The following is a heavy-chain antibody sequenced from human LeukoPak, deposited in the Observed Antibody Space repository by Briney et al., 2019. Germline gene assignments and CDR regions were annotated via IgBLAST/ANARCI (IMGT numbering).Heavy chain of an antibody. Sequence: GGSLRLSCAASGFTFSSYWMSWVRRPPGKGLEWVSDIYNAGATTYYGDSVKGRFTISRDNSKNTLYLQMSRLRAEDTAVYYCVRVVAGKEAYWGQGILVTVSS. CDR2: IYNAGATT. V-gene: IGHV3-23*01. CDR1: GFTFSSYW. D-gene: IGHD6-19*01. J-gene: IGHJ4*02. CDR3: VRVVAGKEAY.